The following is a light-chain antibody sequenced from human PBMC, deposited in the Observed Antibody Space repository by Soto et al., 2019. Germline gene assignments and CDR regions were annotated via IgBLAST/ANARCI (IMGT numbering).Light chain of an antibody. CDR3: QQYNSLST. J-gene: IGKJ2*01. CDR2: KAS. Sequence: DIPMTQSPSTLSASVGDRVTITCRASQSISSWLAWYQQKPGKAPKLLIYKASSLESGVPSRFSGSGSGTEFTLTISSLQPDDFATYYCQQYNSLSTFGQGTKLGIK. CDR1: QSISSW. V-gene: IGKV1-5*03.